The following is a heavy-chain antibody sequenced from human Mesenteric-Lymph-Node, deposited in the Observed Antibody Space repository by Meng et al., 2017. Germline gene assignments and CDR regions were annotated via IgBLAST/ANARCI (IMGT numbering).Heavy chain of an antibody. CDR2: IYHSGGT. D-gene: IGHD2-15*01. V-gene: IGHV4-4*02. Sequence: HVQLRELGPGRVKPSGTLALPCAVSGGSISIFYWWSWVRQPPGKGLEWIGEIYHSGGTNYNPSLKSRVTISIDESKNQFSLKLRSVTAADTAVYYCARSRGGGFDIWGQGTMVTVSS. CDR1: GGSISIFYW. CDR3: ARSRGGGFDI. J-gene: IGHJ3*02.